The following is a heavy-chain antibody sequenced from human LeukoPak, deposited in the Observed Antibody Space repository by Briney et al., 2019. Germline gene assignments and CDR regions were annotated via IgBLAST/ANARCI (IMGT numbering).Heavy chain of an antibody. V-gene: IGHV3-9*01. J-gene: IGHJ4*02. CDR1: GFTFDDYA. CDR3: AKWAHGSSWTYYFDY. CDR2: ISWNSGSI. D-gene: IGHD6-13*01. Sequence: GGSLRLSCAASGFTFDDYAMHWVRQAPGKGLEWVSGISWNSGSIGYADSVKGRFTISRDNAKNSLYLQMNSLRAEDTALYYCAKWAHGSSWTYYFDYWGQGTLVTVSS.